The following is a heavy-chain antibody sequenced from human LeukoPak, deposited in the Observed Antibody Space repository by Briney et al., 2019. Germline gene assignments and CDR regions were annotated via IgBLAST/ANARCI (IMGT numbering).Heavy chain of an antibody. V-gene: IGHV3-23*01. CDR2: ISGSGGST. D-gene: IGHD3-3*01. CDR1: GFTFSSYA. CDR3: AKRGRPYYDFWSGCYY. Sequence: GGSLRLSCAASGFTFSSYAMSWVRQAPGKGLEWVSAISGSGGSTYYADSVKGRFTISRDNSKNTLYLQMNSLRAEDTAVYYCAKRGRPYYDFWSGCYYWGQGTLVTVSS. J-gene: IGHJ4*02.